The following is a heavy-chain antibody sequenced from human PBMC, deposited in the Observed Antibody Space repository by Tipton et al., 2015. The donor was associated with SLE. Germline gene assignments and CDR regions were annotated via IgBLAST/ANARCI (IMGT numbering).Heavy chain of an antibody. V-gene: IGHV4-59*01. Sequence: TLSLTCTVSGGSISSFYWSWIRQPPGKGLEWIGYIYYSGSTNYNPSLKSRVTISVDTPKNQLSLKLRSVTAADTAVYYCTKDGEMATNDAFDIWGRGTMVTVSS. CDR1: GGSISSFY. J-gene: IGHJ3*02. D-gene: IGHD5-24*01. CDR3: TKDGEMATNDAFDI. CDR2: IYYSGST.